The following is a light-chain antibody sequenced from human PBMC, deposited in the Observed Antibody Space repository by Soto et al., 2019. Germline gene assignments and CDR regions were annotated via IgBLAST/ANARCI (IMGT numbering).Light chain of an antibody. CDR1: QGIRND. CDR2: AAS. CDR3: LQLYNFSWT. J-gene: IGKJ1*01. Sequence: AIQMTQSPSSLSASVGDRVTISCRASQGIRNDLAWYQQKPGRAPKLLIFAASNLQSGVPSRFSGSGSGTDFTLTISRLQPEDFETYYCLQLYNFSWTVGQGTKV. V-gene: IGKV1-6*01.